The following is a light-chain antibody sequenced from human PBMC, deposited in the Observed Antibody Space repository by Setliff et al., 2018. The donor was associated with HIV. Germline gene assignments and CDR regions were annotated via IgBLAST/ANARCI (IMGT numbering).Light chain of an antibody. CDR3: CSYGGPSTFYV. V-gene: IGLV2-11*01. Sequence: QSVLTQPRSVSGSPGQSVTISCTTTSTDVGGYDSVSWYQQLPGKAPKLMIYDVNKRPSGIPDRFPGSKSGNTASLTISGLQAADEADYYCCSYGGPSTFYVFGTGTKVTVL. J-gene: IGLJ1*01. CDR2: DVN. CDR1: STDVGGYDS.